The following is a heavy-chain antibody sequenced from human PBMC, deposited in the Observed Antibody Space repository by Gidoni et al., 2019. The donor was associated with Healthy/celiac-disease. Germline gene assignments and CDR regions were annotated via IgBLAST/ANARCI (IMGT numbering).Heavy chain of an antibody. CDR3: AKVLESPDYYDSSGYLDY. V-gene: IGHV3-23*01. Sequence: EVQLLESGGGLVQPGGSLRLSCAASGFTFSSYAMSWVRQAPGKGLEWVSAISGSGGSTYYADSVKGRFTISRDNSKNTLYLQMNSLRAEDTAVYYCAKVLESPDYYDSSGYLDYWGQGTLVTVSS. J-gene: IGHJ4*02. CDR1: GFTFSSYA. D-gene: IGHD3-22*01. CDR2: ISGSGGST.